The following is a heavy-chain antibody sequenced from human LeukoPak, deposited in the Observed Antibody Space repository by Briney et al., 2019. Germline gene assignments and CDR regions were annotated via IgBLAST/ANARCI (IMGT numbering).Heavy chain of an antibody. CDR2: ISSSSSTI. Sequence: GGSLRLSCAASGFTFSSYGMHWVRQAPGKGLEWVSYISSSSSTIYYADSVKGRFTISRDNAKNSLYLQMNSLRAEDTAVYYCARAATDYDFWSGYQTYYYMDVWGKGTTVTVSS. V-gene: IGHV3-48*01. D-gene: IGHD3-3*01. J-gene: IGHJ6*03. CDR3: ARAATDYDFWSGYQTYYYMDV. CDR1: GFTFSSYG.